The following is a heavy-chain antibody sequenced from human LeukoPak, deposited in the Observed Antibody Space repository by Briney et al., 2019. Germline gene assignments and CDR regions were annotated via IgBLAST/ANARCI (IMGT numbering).Heavy chain of an antibody. CDR1: GYIFTSYY. CDR2: INPSGGST. V-gene: IGHV1-46*01. J-gene: IGHJ4*02. CDR3: ARDLSQQLVVDY. Sequence: ASVKVSCKASGYIFTSYYMHWVRQAPGQGLEWMGVINPSGGSTGYAQKFQGRVTMTRDTSTSTVYMELSSLRSEDTAVYYCARDLSQQLVVDYWGQGTLVTVSS. D-gene: IGHD6-6*01.